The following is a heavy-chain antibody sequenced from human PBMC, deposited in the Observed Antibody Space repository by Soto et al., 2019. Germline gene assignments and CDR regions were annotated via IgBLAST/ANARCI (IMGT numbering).Heavy chain of an antibody. CDR2: IIPIFGTA. V-gene: IGHV1-69*13. CDR1: GGTFRSYA. J-gene: IGHJ3*02. Sequence: SVKVSCKASGGTFRSYAISLVRQAPGQGLEWMGGIIPIFGTANYAQKFQGRVTITADESTITAYMELSSLRSEDTAVYYCARDLEYYAILTGPNGRYNAFDIWGPGTMVPVS. CDR3: ARDLEYYAILTGPNGRYNAFDI. D-gene: IGHD3-9*01.